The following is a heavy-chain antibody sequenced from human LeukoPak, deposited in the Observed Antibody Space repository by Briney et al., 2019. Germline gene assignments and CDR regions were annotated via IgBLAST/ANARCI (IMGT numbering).Heavy chain of an antibody. CDR3: AGLVGRYSSGLYYYYFDY. V-gene: IGHV4-4*02. J-gene: IGHJ4*02. CDR1: GDSINSLDL. CDR2: MYLSGTT. Sequence: SETLSLTCTVSGDSINSLDLWSWVRQPPGKGLEWIGEMYLSGTTHSNPSVKSRVTLSIDKSKNQFFLNLSSVTAADTAVYYCAGLVGRYSSGLYYYYFDYWGQGTLVTVSS. D-gene: IGHD3-22*01.